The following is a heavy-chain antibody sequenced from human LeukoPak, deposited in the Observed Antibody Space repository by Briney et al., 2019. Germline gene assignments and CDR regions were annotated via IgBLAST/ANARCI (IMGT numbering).Heavy chain of an antibody. D-gene: IGHD3-16*01. V-gene: IGHV1-46*01. CDR1: GYTFTSYG. CDR2: INPSGGST. Sequence: ASVKVSCKASGYTFTSYGISWVRQAPGQGLEWMGIINPSGGSTSYAQKFQGRVTMARDTSTSTVYMELSSLRSEDTAVYYCASAKVTFRFDYWGQGTLVTVSS. J-gene: IGHJ4*02. CDR3: ASAKVTFRFDY.